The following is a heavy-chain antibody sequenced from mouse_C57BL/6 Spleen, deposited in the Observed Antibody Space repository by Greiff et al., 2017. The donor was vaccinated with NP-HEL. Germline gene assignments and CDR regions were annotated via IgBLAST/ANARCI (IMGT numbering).Heavy chain of an antibody. CDR2: IHPNSGST. CDR3: ARPSSDVYFLFDY. CDR1: GYTFTSYW. Sequence: QVHVKQPGAELVKPGASVKLSCKASGYTFTSYWMHWVKQRPGQGLEWIGMIHPNSGSTNYNEKFKSKATLTVDKSSSTAYMQLSSLTSEDSAVYYAARPSSDVYFLFDYWGQGTPLTVSP. D-gene: IGHD2-3*01. J-gene: IGHJ2*01. V-gene: IGHV1-64*01.